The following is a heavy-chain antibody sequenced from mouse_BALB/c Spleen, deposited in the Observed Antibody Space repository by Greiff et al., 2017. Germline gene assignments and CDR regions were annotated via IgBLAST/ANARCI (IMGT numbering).Heavy chain of an antibody. V-gene: IGHV3-2*02. CDR1: GYSITSDYA. D-gene: IGHD3-3*01. CDR3: ARVGTRGDYFDY. CDR2: ISYSGST. Sequence: EVMLVESGPGLVKPSQSLSLTCTVTGYSITSDYAWNWIRQFPGNKLEWMGYISYSGSTSYNPSLKSRISITRDTSKNQFFLQLNSVTTEDTATYSCARVGTRGDYFDYWGQGTTLTVSS. J-gene: IGHJ2*01.